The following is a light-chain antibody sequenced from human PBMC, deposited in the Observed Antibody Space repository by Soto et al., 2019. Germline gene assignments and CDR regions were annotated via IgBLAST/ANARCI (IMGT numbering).Light chain of an antibody. V-gene: IGKV3-20*01. Sequence: ENVLTQSPGTLSLSPGERATLSCRASQSVRGNYLAWYQQKPGQAPRLLIYGASSRATGIPDRFSGSGSGTDFTLTISRLEPEDFAVYYCQQYGSSPSTFGQGTRLEIK. CDR1: QSVRGNY. CDR3: QQYGSSPST. J-gene: IGKJ5*01. CDR2: GAS.